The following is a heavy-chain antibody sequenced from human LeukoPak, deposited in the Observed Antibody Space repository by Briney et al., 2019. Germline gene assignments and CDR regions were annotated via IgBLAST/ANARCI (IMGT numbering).Heavy chain of an antibody. V-gene: IGHV1-46*01. CDR3: ARDPGYYDSSGYPVVGYFQH. Sequence: APVKVSCKASGYTFTSYYMHWVRQAPGQGLEWMGIINPSGGSTSYAQKFQGRVTMTRDTSTSTVYMELSSLRSEDTAVYYCARDPGYYDSSGYPVVGYFQHWGQGTLVTVSS. D-gene: IGHD3-22*01. CDR2: INPSGGST. J-gene: IGHJ1*01. CDR1: GYTFTSYY.